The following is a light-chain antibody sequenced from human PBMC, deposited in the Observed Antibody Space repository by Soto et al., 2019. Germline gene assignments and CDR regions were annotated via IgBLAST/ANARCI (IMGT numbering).Light chain of an antibody. V-gene: IGKV3-15*01. J-gene: IGKJ1*01. Sequence: EIVMTQSPVTLSVSPGERATLSCRASQSVGINLDWYQQKPGQAPRLLIYGASTRATGIPARFSGSGSGTEFTLTISSLQSEVSAVYYCQQYDNWLRTFGQGTKVEIK. CDR1: QSVGIN. CDR3: QQYDNWLRT. CDR2: GAS.